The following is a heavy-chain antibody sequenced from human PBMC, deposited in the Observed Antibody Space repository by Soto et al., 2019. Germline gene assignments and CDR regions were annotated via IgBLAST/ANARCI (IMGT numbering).Heavy chain of an antibody. V-gene: IGHV3-23*01. CDR2: ISASGGST. D-gene: IGHD6-13*01. J-gene: IGHJ5*02. Sequence: PGGSLRLSCAASGFTFNTYAMNWVRQAPGKGLESVSGISASGGSTYYADSVKGRFTISRDNSKNTLYLQINSLRAEDTAVYYCGKHDDSSWSLIDLWGQGTLVTVSS. CDR1: GFTFNTYA. CDR3: GKHDDSSWSLIDL.